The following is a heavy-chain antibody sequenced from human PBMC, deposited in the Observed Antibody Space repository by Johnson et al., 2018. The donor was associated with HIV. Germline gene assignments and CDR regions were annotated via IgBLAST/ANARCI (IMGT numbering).Heavy chain of an antibody. D-gene: IGHD5-12*01. Sequence: EVQLVESGGGLVKPGGSLRLSCAASGFTFSNAWMSWVRQAPGKGLAWVGRIKSRTDGGTTDYAAPVNGRFTISRDDSKNTLYLQMNSLKTEDTAVYYCTTGLPGATYDAFDIWGQGTMVTVSS. J-gene: IGHJ3*02. CDR3: TTGLPGATYDAFDI. CDR1: GFTFSNAW. CDR2: IKSRTDGGTT. V-gene: IGHV3-15*01.